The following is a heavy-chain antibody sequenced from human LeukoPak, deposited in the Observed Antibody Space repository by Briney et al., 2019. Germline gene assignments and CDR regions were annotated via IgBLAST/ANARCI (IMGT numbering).Heavy chain of an antibody. CDR3: ARRQDTAILFDY. Sequence: SETLSLTCAVYGGSFSGYYWSWIRQPPGKGLEWIGEINHSGSTNYNPSLKSRVTISVDTSKNQFSLKLSSVTAADTAVYYCARRQDTAILFDYWGQGTLVTVSS. D-gene: IGHD5-18*01. CDR2: INHSGST. J-gene: IGHJ4*02. CDR1: GGSFSGYY. V-gene: IGHV4-34*01.